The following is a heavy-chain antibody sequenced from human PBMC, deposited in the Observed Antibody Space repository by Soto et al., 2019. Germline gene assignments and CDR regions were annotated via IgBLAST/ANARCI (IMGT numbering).Heavy chain of an antibody. CDR2: IGPNSGDT. V-gene: IGHV1-2*02. D-gene: IGHD1-7*01. CDR3: GRGRSGELVVFY. Sequence: QVQLVQSGAEVKKSGASVKVSCKASGYTFTGHYIHWVRQAPGQGPEWMGEIGPNSGDTKYAQKFQGRVTMTRDTSITTVYMELSNLRPDDTAVYYCGRGRSGELVVFYWGQGTLVTVYS. CDR1: GYTFTGHY. J-gene: IGHJ4*02.